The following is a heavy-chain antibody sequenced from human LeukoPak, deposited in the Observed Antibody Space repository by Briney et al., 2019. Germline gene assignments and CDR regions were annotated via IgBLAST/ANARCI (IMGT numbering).Heavy chain of an antibody. V-gene: IGHV3-9*03. Sequence: GGSLRLSCAASGFTFDDYAMHWVRQAPGKGLEWVSGISWNSGSIGYADSVKGRFTISRDNAKNSLYLQMNSLRAEDMALYYCAKGQGNFWSGYGIDYWGQGTLVTVSS. J-gene: IGHJ4*02. D-gene: IGHD3-3*01. CDR3: AKGQGNFWSGYGIDY. CDR2: ISWNSGSI. CDR1: GFTFDDYA.